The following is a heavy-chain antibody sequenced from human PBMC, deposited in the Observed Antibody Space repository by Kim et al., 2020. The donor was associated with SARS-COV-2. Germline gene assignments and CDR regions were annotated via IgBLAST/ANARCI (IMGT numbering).Heavy chain of an antibody. J-gene: IGHJ2*01. V-gene: IGHV3-11*04. CDR3: ARDAGYWYFDL. Sequence: IYDADSVKGRFTISRDNAKNSLYLQMNSLRAEDTAVYYCARDAGYWYFDLWGRGTLVTVSS. CDR2: I.